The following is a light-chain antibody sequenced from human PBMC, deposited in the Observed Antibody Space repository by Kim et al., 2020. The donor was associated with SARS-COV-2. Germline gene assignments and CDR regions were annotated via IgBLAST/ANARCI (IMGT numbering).Light chain of an antibody. V-gene: IGKV3-15*01. CDR1: QSVTTN. Sequence: VSPGERATLSCWASQSVTTNVAWYKQEPGQAPRLLIYGASARAAGIPARFSGSGSGTHFTLTISGLQSGDSAVYYCQQSNNWPWTFGQGTKVDIK. CDR2: GAS. CDR3: QQSNNWPWT. J-gene: IGKJ1*01.